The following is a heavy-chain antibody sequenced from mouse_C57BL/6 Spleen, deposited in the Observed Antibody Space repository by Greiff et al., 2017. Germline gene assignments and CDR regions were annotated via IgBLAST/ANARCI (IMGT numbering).Heavy chain of an antibody. CDR2: IFPGSGCT. CDR1: GYTFTGYW. Sequence: VQLQQSGAELMKPGASVKLSCKATGYTFTGYWIEWVKQRPGHGLEWIGEIFPGSGCTNYNEKFKGKATFTADTSSNTAYMQLSSLTTEDSASCSCARSATVNYFDYGGQGTTLTVSS. D-gene: IGHD1-1*01. V-gene: IGHV1-9*01. CDR3: ARSATVNYFDY. J-gene: IGHJ2*01.